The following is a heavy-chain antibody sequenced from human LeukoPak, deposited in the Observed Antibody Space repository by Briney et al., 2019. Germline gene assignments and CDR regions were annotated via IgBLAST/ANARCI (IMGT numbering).Heavy chain of an antibody. CDR3: ARSTYPTGYFDY. D-gene: IGHD4-17*01. CDR2: IYTGGGT. V-gene: IGHV3-53*01. J-gene: IGHJ4*02. CDR1: GFTVSSNY. Sequence: GGSLRLSCAASGFTVSSNYMSWVRQAPGKGLEWVSVIYTGGGTYYADSVKGRFTISRDNSKNTLYLQMNSLRAEDTAVYYCARSTYPTGYFDYWGQGTLVTVSS.